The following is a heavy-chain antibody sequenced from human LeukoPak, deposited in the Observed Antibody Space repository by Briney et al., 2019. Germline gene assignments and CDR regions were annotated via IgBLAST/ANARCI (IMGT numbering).Heavy chain of an antibody. V-gene: IGHV4-59*08. D-gene: IGHD3-10*01. CDR2: INYSGRT. CDR1: GGSISSYY. Sequence: SETLSLTCIVSGGSISSYYWSWIRQPPGKGLEWIGYINYSGRTNYNPSLKSRVTISVDTSKNQFSLKLSSVTAANTAVYYCASFSWGSGSYNQEAIWSWFDPWGQGTLVTVSS. J-gene: IGHJ5*02. CDR3: ASFSWGSGSYNQEAIWSWFDP.